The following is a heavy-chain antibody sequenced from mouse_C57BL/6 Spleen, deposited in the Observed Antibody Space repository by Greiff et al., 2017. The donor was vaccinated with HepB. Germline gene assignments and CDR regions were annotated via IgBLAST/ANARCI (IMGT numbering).Heavy chain of an antibody. Sequence: VQLQQSGAELARPGASVKLSCKASGYTFTSYGISWVKQRTGQGLEWIGEIYPRSGNTYYNEKFKGKATLTADKSSSTAYMELRSLTSEDSAVYLCARSTYGSSLYYAMDSWGQGTSVTVSS. CDR1: GYTFTSYG. J-gene: IGHJ4*01. V-gene: IGHV1-81*01. D-gene: IGHD1-1*01. CDR2: IYPRSGNT. CDR3: ARSTYGSSLYYAMDS.